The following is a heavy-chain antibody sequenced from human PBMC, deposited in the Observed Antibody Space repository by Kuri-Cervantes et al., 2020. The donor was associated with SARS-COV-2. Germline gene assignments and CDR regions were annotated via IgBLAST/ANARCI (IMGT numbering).Heavy chain of an antibody. Sequence: SVKVSCKASGGTFSSYAISWVRQAPGQGLEWMGGIIPIFGTANYAQKFQGRVTITADESTSTAYMELSSLRSDDTAVYYCARDTGYGADYFDYRGQGTLVTVSS. CDR1: GGTFSSYA. CDR3: ARDTGYGADYFDY. J-gene: IGHJ4*02. V-gene: IGHV1-69*13. CDR2: IIPIFGTA. D-gene: IGHD4-17*01.